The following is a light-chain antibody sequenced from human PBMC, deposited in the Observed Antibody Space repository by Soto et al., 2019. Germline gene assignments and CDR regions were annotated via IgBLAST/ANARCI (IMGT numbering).Light chain of an antibody. J-gene: IGLJ2*01. Sequence: QSVLTQPASVSASPGQSITISCTGTSTDIGGFDSVSWYQQHPGKAPKLMIYDVTDRPSGVSNRFSGSKSGDTASLTISGLQAEDAADYYCGSYTTSSNLVFGGGTKLTVL. V-gene: IGLV2-14*01. CDR3: GSYTTSSNLV. CDR1: STDIGGFDS. CDR2: DVT.